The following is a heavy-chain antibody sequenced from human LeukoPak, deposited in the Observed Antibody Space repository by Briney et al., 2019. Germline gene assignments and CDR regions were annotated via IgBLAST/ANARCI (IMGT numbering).Heavy chain of an antibody. D-gene: IGHD5/OR15-5a*01. V-gene: IGHV4-4*02. CDR2: VFHDGSP. CDR3: ARDPNIVSAVTLRAFDI. J-gene: IGHJ3*02. Sequence: SGTLSLTCAVSGGSISSSSWWSWVRQPPGKGLGWIGEVFHDGSPNYNPSFRGRVTILVDKSKNQFSLNLGSLTAADTAMYYCARDPNIVSAVTLRAFDIWGQGTMVSVSS. CDR1: GGSISSSSW.